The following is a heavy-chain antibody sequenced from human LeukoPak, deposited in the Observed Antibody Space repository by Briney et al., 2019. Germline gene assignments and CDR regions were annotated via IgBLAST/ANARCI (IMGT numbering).Heavy chain of an antibody. CDR1: GGTFSSYA. CDR2: IIPIFGTA. CDR3: ARETEDDSIFGVVFGPLDY. D-gene: IGHD3-3*01. Sequence: ASVKVSCKASGGTFSSYAISWVRQAPGQGLEWMGRIIPIFGTANYAQKFQGRVTITTDESTSTAYMELSSLRSEHTAVYYCARETEDDSIFGVVFGPLDYWGQGTLVTVSS. V-gene: IGHV1-69*05. J-gene: IGHJ4*02.